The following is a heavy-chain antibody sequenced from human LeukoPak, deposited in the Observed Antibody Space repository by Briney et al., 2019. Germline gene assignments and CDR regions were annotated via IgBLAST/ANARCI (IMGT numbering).Heavy chain of an antibody. D-gene: IGHD3-9*01. J-gene: IGHJ4*02. CDR1: GFTVSSNY. V-gene: IGHV3-66*01. CDR3: AKGRKDFDTNLGPFDS. CDR2: IYSGGST. Sequence: GGSLRLSCAASGFTVSSNYMSWVRQAPGKGLEWVSVIYSGGSTYYADSVKGRFTISRDNSKNTLYLQMNSLRAEDTAVYYCAKGRKDFDTNLGPFDSWGQGILVTVSS.